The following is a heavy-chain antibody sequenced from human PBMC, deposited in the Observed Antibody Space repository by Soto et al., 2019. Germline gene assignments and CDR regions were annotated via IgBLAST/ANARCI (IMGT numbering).Heavy chain of an antibody. V-gene: IGHV3-23*01. CDR1: GFTFSSYA. CDR3: AKCGNCITIFGVVISNWFDP. J-gene: IGHJ5*02. D-gene: IGHD3-3*01. CDR2: ISGSGGST. Sequence: SGGSLRLSCAASGFTFSSYAMSWVRQAPGKGLEWVSAISGSGGSTYYADSVKGRFTISRDNSKNTLYLQMNSLRAEDTAVYYCAKCGNCITIFGVVISNWFDPWGQGTLVTVSS.